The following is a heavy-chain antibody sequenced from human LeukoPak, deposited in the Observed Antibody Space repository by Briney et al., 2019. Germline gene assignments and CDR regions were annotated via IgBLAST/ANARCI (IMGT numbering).Heavy chain of an antibody. Sequence: GGSLRLSCAASGFTFSSYAMSWVRQAPGKGLEWVSAISGSGDSTYYADSVKGLFTISRDNSKNTLYLQMNSLRAEDTAVYYCAKGELGITGTTGYYFDYWGQGTLVTVSS. V-gene: IGHV3-23*01. J-gene: IGHJ4*02. D-gene: IGHD1-20*01. CDR1: GFTFSSYA. CDR3: AKGELGITGTTGYYFDY. CDR2: ISGSGDST.